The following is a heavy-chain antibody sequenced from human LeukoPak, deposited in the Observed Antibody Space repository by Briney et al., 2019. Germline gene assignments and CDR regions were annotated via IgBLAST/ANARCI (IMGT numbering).Heavy chain of an antibody. Sequence: GPSVKVSCKASGYTFTGYYMHWVRQAPGQGLEWMGWINPNSGGTNYAQKFQGRVTMTRDTSISTAYMELSRLRSDDTAVYYCARIRITMVRGVIPPNWFDPWGQGTLVTVSS. CDR2: INPNSGGT. D-gene: IGHD3-10*01. V-gene: IGHV1-2*02. J-gene: IGHJ5*02. CDR1: GYTFTGYY. CDR3: ARIRITMVRGVIPPNWFDP.